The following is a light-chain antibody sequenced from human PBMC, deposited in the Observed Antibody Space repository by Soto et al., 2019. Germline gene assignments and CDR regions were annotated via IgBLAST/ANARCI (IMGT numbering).Light chain of an antibody. CDR1: QDIRNY. Sequence: DIQMTQSPSSVSASVGDRVTISCRASQDIRNYLAWYQQKPGKVPRLLISGASTLQSGVPSRIGGSGSGTDFTLTISSLQPEDVATYYCQEYNIAPLTFGGGTKVEIK. CDR2: GAS. V-gene: IGKV1-27*01. CDR3: QEYNIAPLT. J-gene: IGKJ4*01.